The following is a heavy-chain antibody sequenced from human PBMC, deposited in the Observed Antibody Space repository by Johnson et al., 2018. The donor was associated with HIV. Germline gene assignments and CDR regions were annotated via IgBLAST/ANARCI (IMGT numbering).Heavy chain of an antibody. Sequence: QVQLVESGGGVVQPGRSLRLSCAASGFTFSSYAMHWVRQAPGKGLEWVAVISYDGSNKYYADSVKGRFTISRDNSKNTLYLQMNSLRAEDTAGYYCARESRGVVVVTQGAFDIWGQGTMVTVSS. CDR1: GFTFSSYA. CDR2: ISYDGSNK. V-gene: IGHV3-30*04. J-gene: IGHJ3*02. CDR3: ARESRGVVVVTQGAFDI. D-gene: IGHD2-15*01.